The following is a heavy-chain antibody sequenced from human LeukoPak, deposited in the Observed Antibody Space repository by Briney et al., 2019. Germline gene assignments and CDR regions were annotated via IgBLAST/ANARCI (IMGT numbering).Heavy chain of an antibody. V-gene: IGHV4-31*03. CDR2: ISYRGRT. J-gene: IGHJ4*02. D-gene: IGHD3-10*01. CDR3: AAGSGSYAAAGY. CDR1: GGSISSGDYY. Sequence: SETLSLTCTVSGGSISSGDYYWSWVRQYPGKGLEWIGYISYRGRTYYNSSLKSRVTISVDTSKNQFSLKLSSVTAADTAVYYCAAGSGSYAAAGYWGQGTLVTVSS.